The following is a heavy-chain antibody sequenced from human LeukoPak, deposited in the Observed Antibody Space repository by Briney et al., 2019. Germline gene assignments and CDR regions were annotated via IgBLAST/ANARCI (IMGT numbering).Heavy chain of an antibody. Sequence: KTGGSLRLSCGASGFIFQNYNMNWVRQAPGKGLEWVASISTSGSDEYYADSMKGRFTISRDNAHKSLYLQMTSLRAEDTAVYYCARDLSRYCSSTSCYKGGYYFDYWGQGTLVTVSS. V-gene: IGHV3-21*01. CDR1: GFIFQNYN. CDR2: ISTSGSDE. J-gene: IGHJ4*02. CDR3: ARDLSRYCSSTSCYKGGYYFDY. D-gene: IGHD2-2*02.